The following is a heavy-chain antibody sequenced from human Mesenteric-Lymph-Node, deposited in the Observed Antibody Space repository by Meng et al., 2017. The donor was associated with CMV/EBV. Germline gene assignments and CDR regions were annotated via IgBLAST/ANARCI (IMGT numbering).Heavy chain of an antibody. CDR2: IYYSGST. V-gene: IGHV4-61*01. CDR3: ARVKVVPTAIGGKIDY. D-gene: IGHD2-2*02. Sequence: SETLSPTCTVPGGPVSSGSYYWSWIRQPPGKGLEWTGYIYYSGSTNYNPSLKSRVTISVDTSKNQFSLKLRSVTAADTAVYYCARVKVVPTAIGGKIDYWGQGTLVTVSS. CDR1: GGPVSSGSYY. J-gene: IGHJ4*02.